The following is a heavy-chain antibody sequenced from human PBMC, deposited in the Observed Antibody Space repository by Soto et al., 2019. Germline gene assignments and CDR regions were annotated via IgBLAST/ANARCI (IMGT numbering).Heavy chain of an antibody. V-gene: IGHV1-2*02. CDR1: GFTFTGYY. J-gene: IGHJ2*01. Sequence: GASVKVSCKASGFTFTGYYMHWVRQAPGQGLEWMGGIIPSIGDTNYAQKFQGRVTMTTDKSMSTAYMELSRLRSDDTAVYYCARGNHRWLQLWYFDLWGRGTLVTVSS. CDR3: ARGNHRWLQLWYFDL. CDR2: IIPSIGDT. D-gene: IGHD5-12*01.